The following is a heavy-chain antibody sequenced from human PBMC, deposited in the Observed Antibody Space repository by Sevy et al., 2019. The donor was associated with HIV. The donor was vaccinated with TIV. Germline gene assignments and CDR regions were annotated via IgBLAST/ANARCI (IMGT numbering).Heavy chain of an antibody. D-gene: IGHD5-18*01. CDR3: AAPGGYRYGSLLDY. J-gene: IGHJ4*02. Sequence: ASVKVSCKASGYTFTGHFMHWVRQVHGQGLEWMGWINPDSGDTKYAQKFQGRVIVTRDTSITTVYMELSSLRSDDTAVYYCAAPGGYRYGSLLDYWGQGTLVTVSS. CDR2: INPDSGDT. CDR1: GYTFTGHF. V-gene: IGHV1-2*02.